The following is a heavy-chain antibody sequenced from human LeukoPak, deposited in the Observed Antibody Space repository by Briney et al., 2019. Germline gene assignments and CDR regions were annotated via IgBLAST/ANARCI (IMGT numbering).Heavy chain of an antibody. CDR2: IYYSGST. CDR3: ARDAITGAADNNWFDP. Sequence: PSETLSLTCTVSGGSISSSSYYWGWIRQPPGKGLEWIRSIYYSGSTYYNPSLKSRVTISVDTSKNQFSLKLSSVTAADTAVYYCARDAITGAADNNWFDPWGQGTLVTVSS. J-gene: IGHJ5*02. D-gene: IGHD1-20*01. V-gene: IGHV4-39*07. CDR1: GGSISSSSYY.